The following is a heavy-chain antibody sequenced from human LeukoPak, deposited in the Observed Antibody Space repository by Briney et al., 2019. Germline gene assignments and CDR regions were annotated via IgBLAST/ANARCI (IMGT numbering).Heavy chain of an antibody. D-gene: IGHD7-27*01. CDR3: ARDTGGRGIDY. CDR1: GDSISSYC. Sequence: SETLSLTCTVSGDSISSYCWSWIRQPPGKGLEWIAYISTTGSANYNPSLKSRVTISLHTSKNQFSLKLSSVTAADTAVYYCARDTGGRGIDYWGQGTLVTVSS. CDR2: ISTTGSA. V-gene: IGHV4-59*01. J-gene: IGHJ4*02.